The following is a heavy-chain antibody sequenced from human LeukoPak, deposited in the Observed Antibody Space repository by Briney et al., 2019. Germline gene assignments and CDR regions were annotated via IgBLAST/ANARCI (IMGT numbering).Heavy chain of an antibody. V-gene: IGHV3-7*01. CDR3: VSATRGSPIDY. Sequence: QTGGSLRLSCAASGFTFSSYWMNWARQAPGKGLACVANIKTDGSETYYVDSVKGRFTISRDNAKNSLFLQMNSLRAEDTAIYYCVSATRGSPIDYWGQGTLVSVPS. CDR1: GFTFSSYW. D-gene: IGHD3-10*01. CDR2: IKTDGSET. J-gene: IGHJ4*02.